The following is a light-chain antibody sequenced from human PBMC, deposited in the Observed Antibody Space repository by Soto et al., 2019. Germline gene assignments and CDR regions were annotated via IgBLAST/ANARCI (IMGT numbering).Light chain of an antibody. J-gene: IGKJ5*01. V-gene: IGKV3-11*01. CDR2: DVF. CDR1: QSVSRNY. Sequence: EIVLTQSQRTLSLSPGEKATLSCRASQSVSRNYLAWYQQKPGQAPRLLIYDVFNRATGIPARFSGSGSGTDFTLTISSLEPEDFAVYYCQQRSNWPPEITFGQGTRLEIK. CDR3: QQRSNWPPEIT.